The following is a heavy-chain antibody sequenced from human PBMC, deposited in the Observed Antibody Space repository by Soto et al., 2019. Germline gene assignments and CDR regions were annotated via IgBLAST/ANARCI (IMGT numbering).Heavy chain of an antibody. CDR1: GFSLSIYV. D-gene: IGHD3-10*01. CDR2: ISGSSSHT. J-gene: IGHJ6*02. Sequence: GGSLRLSCDASGFSLSIYVMNWVRQAPGNGLEWVSSISGSSSHTYYADPLKGRFTVSRDNAKNSLYLHMDSLTAEDTAVYYCARDRGIRGVIITSRDYYGLDVWGQGTTVTVSS. CDR3: ARDRGIRGVIITSRDYYGLDV. V-gene: IGHV3-21*01.